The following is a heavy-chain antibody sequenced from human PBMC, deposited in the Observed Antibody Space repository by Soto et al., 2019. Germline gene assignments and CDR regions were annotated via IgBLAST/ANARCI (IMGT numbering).Heavy chain of an antibody. CDR3: ARSDYYGSGSYYRGYYYGMDV. CDR1: GYTFTSYA. J-gene: IGHJ6*02. V-gene: IGHV1-3*01. Sequence: ASVKVSCKASGYTFTSYAMHWVRQAPGQRLEWMGWINAGNGNTKYSQKFQGRVTITRDTSASTAHMELSSLRSEDTAVYYCARSDYYGSGSYYRGYYYGMDVWGQGTTVTVSS. CDR2: INAGNGNT. D-gene: IGHD3-10*01.